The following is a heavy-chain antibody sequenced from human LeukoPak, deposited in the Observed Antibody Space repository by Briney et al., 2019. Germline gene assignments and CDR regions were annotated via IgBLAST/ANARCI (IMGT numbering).Heavy chain of an antibody. J-gene: IGHJ4*02. V-gene: IGHV3-23*01. CDR3: AKERLGGNYGDYAVDY. CDR2: FSWCVEGT. CDR1: GFTFTSYA. Sequence: PGGSLRLSCAPSGFTFTSYAMGWVRQAHGEGREWVSSFSWCVEGTSHADSVKGRFTISRDNSKKTLDLHMDSMRAEDTAVYYCAKERLGGNYGDYAVDYWGQGTMVTVSS. D-gene: IGHD4-17*01.